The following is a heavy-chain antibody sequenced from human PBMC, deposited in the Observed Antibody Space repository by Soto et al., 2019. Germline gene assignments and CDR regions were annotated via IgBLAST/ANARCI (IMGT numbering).Heavy chain of an antibody. CDR1: GGSISSGGYY. V-gene: IGHV4-31*03. CDR3: AREDGYCSSTSCYVFDY. CDR2: IYYSGST. J-gene: IGHJ4*02. Sequence: SETLSLTCTVSGGSISSGGYYWSWIRQHPGKGLEWIGYIYYSGSTYYNPSLKSRVTISVDTSKNQFSLKLSSVTAADTAVYYCAREDGYCSSTSCYVFDYWGQGTLVTVSS. D-gene: IGHD2-2*03.